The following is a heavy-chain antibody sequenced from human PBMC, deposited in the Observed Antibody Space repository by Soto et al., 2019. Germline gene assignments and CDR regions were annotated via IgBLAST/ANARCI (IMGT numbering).Heavy chain of an antibody. J-gene: IGHJ6*02. CDR2: ISYDGRNK. Sequence: GGSLRLSCAASGFTFSSYVMHWVRQAPGKGLEWVAVISYDGRNKYYADSVKGRFTISRDNSKNTLYLQMNSLRAEDTAVYYCAKEKSVLLWFGTQHYGMDVCGQGTTVTASS. CDR1: GFTFSSYV. D-gene: IGHD3-10*01. V-gene: IGHV3-30*18. CDR3: AKEKSVLLWFGTQHYGMDV.